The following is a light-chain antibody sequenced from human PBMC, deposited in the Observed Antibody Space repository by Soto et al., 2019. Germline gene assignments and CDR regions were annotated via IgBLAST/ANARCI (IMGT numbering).Light chain of an antibody. J-gene: IGKJ1*01. V-gene: IGKV1-39*01. CDR3: PQSSSVHRT. CDR1: QHIATS. CDR2: GAS. Sequence: DIQMTQSPSLLSASIGDRVTITCRASQHIATSLSWFQHKVGKAPTLLIYGASALQSGVPSRFSGSGSGTHFTLTISGLQPEEFATYYCPQSSSVHRTFGQGTRV.